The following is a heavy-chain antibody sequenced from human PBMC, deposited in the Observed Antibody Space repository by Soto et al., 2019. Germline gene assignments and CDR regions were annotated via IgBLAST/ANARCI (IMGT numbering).Heavy chain of an antibody. CDR1: CYTFTSYG. CDR2: IVAYNGNT. Sequence: EASVKVSCKAPCYTFTSYGISLVRHAPGQGREWMGWIVAYNGNTNYAQKVEGRVTMTTDTSTSTAYMELRSLRSDDTAVYYCARGVTYYDFWSGYYDPKGAFEIWGQGTMVTVSS. D-gene: IGHD3-3*01. CDR3: ARGVTYYDFWSGYYDPKGAFEI. V-gene: IGHV1-18*01. J-gene: IGHJ3*02.